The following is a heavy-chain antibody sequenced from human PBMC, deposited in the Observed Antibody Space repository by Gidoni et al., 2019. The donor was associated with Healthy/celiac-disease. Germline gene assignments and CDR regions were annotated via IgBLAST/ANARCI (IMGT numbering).Heavy chain of an antibody. CDR3: ARGTTVTTAHWFDP. D-gene: IGHD4-17*01. J-gene: IGHJ5*02. V-gene: IGHV4-34*01. Sequence: QVQLQQWGAGLLKPSETLSLTCAVYGGSFRGYYWSWIRPPPGKGLEWIGEINHSGSTNYNPSLKSRVTISVDTSKNQFSLKLSSVTAADTAVYYCARGTTVTTAHWFDPWGQGTLVTVSS. CDR1: GGSFRGYY. CDR2: INHSGST.